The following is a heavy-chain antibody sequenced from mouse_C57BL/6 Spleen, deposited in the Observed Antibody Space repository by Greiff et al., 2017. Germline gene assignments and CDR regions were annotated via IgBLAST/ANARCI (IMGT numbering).Heavy chain of an antibody. V-gene: IGHV1-50*01. CDR1: GYTFTSYW. D-gene: IGHD2-5*01. CDR2: IDPSDSYT. Sequence: VQLQQPGAELVKPGASVKLSCKASGYTFTSYWMQWVKQRPGQGLEWIGEIDPSDSYTNYNQKSKGKATLTIDTSSRTAYMQLSSLTSEYSAVYYCARSNPGAMDYWGQGTSVTVSS. J-gene: IGHJ4*01. CDR3: ARSNPGAMDY.